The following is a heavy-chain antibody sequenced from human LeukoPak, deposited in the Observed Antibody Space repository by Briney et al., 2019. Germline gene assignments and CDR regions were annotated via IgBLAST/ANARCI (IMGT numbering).Heavy chain of an antibody. CDR2: ISWNSGSI. J-gene: IGHJ4*02. D-gene: IGHD5-18*01. V-gene: IGHV3-9*01. CDR1: GFTFDDYA. Sequence: GGSLRLSCAASGFTFDDYAMHWVRQAPGKGLEWVSGISWNSGSIGYADSVKGRFTISRDNAKNSLYLQMNSLRAEDTAVYYCARSDSHYFDYWGQGTLVTVSS. CDR3: ARSDSHYFDY.